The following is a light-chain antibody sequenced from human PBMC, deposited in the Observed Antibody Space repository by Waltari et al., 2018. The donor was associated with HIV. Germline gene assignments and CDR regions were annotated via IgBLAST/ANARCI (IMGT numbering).Light chain of an antibody. CDR3: HQYFSDPFT. J-gene: IGKJ4*01. CDR1: QDIGHS. Sequence: DIQMTQLPSSLSASVGHRAPISCRATQDIGHSVSWYQQRPGEVPKLLVYGAFIRQRGVASRITGSVSGTEFSLTISSLQPEDFATYFCHQYFSDPFTFGGGTKVEI. V-gene: IGKV1-NL1*01. CDR2: GAF.